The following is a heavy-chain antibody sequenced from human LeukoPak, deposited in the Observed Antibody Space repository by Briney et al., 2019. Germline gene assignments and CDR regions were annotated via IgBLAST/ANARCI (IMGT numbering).Heavy chain of an antibody. CDR2: IKQDGSEK. CDR1: GFTSGTYW. CDR3: ARGRAIFGGSWFDP. Sequence: PGGSLRLSCAASGFTSGTYWMSWVRQAPGKGLEWVANIKQDGSEKYYVDSVRGRFTISRDNAKNSLYLQMNSLRAEDTAVYYCARGRAIFGGSWFDPWGQGTLVTVSS. V-gene: IGHV3-7*01. D-gene: IGHD3-3*01. J-gene: IGHJ5*02.